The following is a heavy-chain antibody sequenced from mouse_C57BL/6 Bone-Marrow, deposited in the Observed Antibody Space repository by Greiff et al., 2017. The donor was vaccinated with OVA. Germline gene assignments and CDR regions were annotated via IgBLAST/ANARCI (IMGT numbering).Heavy chain of an antibody. CDR1: GFNIKDDY. J-gene: IGHJ1*03. Sequence: EVQLQQSGAELVRPGASVKLSCTASGFNIKDDYMHWVKQRPEQGLEWIGWIDPENGDTEYASKFQGKATITADTSSNTAYLQLSSLTSEDTAVYYCTTFTTVVATRYFDVWGTGTTVTVSS. D-gene: IGHD1-1*01. CDR2: IDPENGDT. CDR3: TTFTTVVATRYFDV. V-gene: IGHV14-4*01.